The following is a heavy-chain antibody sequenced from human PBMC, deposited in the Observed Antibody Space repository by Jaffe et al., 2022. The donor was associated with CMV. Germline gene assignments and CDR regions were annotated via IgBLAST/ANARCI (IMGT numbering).Heavy chain of an antibody. V-gene: IGHV3-48*02. CDR2: ISSSSSTI. J-gene: IGHJ3*02. CDR3: ARDPSQAAVADAFDI. D-gene: IGHD6-19*01. CDR1: GFTFSSYS. Sequence: EVQLVESGGGLVQPGGSLRLSCAASGFTFSSYSMNWVRQAPGKGLEWVSYISSSSSTIYYADSVKGRFTISRDNAKNSLYLQMNSLRDEDTAVYYCARDPSQAAVADAFDIWGQGTMVTVSS.